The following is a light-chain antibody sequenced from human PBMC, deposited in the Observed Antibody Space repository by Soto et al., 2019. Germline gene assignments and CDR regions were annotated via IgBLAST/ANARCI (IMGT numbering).Light chain of an antibody. V-gene: IGKV3-20*01. CDR1: QSLSKTY. CDR3: QQYVSPPWT. J-gene: IGKJ1*01. CDR2: GAS. Sequence: EIVLTQSPGTLSLSPGERATLSCRASQSLSKTYLACYQKKPGQAPTLLIDGASSRATGTPDRFSGSGSGTDFTLTISRLEPEDFAVYYCQQYVSPPWTFGQGTKVDIK.